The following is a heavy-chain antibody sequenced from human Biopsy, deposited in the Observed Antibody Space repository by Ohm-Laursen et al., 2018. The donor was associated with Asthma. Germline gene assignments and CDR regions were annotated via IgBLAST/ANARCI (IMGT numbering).Heavy chain of an antibody. CDR2: VSGSGGNT. Sequence: SLRLSCAASGFTFSSYAMNWVRQAPGKGLEWVSTVSGSGGNTYYADSVKGRFTISRDNSKNTLYLQMNSLRAEDTAAYYCARGGLGYCSSTSCYQNYYYGMDVWGQGTTVTVSS. D-gene: IGHD2-2*01. J-gene: IGHJ6*02. CDR3: ARGGLGYCSSTSCYQNYYYGMDV. CDR1: GFTFSSYA. V-gene: IGHV3-23*01.